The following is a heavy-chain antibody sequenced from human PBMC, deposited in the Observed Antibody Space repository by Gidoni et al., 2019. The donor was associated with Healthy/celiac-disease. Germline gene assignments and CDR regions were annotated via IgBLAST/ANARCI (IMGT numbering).Heavy chain of an antibody. CDR2: ISGSGGST. CDR3: AKDDTVDTAMALDY. D-gene: IGHD5-18*01. V-gene: IGHV3-23*01. Sequence: EVQMLESGGGVVQPGVSLRLSCAASGLHFSSYAMSWVRQAPGKGLAWVSAISGSGGSTYYADSVKGRFTISRDNSKNTLYLQMNSLRAEDTAVYYCAKDDTVDTAMALDYWGQGTLVTVSS. J-gene: IGHJ4*02. CDR1: GLHFSSYA.